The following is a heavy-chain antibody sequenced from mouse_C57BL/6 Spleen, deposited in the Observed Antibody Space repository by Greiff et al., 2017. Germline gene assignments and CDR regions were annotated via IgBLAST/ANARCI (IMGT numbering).Heavy chain of an antibody. Sequence: EVQLQQSGPELVKPGASVKMSCKASGYTFTDYNMHWVKQSHGKSLEWIGSINPNNGGTCYNQKFKGKVTLTVNKSSSTAYMELRSLTSKDSAVYYCARSYYGSSGNYFDYWGQGTTLTVSS. CDR3: ARSYYGSSGNYFDY. CDR1: GYTFTDYN. D-gene: IGHD1-1*01. J-gene: IGHJ2*01. CDR2: INPNNGGT. V-gene: IGHV1-22*01.